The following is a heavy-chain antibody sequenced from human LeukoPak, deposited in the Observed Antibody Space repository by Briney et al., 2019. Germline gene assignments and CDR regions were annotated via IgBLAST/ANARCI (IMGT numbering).Heavy chain of an antibody. Sequence: SQTLSLTCTVSGGSTCSGGYYCSWIRQHPGKGLEWIGYIYYSGSTYYNPSLKSRVTISVDTSKNQFSLKLSSVTAADTAVYYCARAGYSGYLPDYWGQGTLVTVSS. CDR2: IYYSGST. D-gene: IGHD5-12*01. CDR1: GGSTCSGGYY. J-gene: IGHJ4*02. CDR3: ARAGYSGYLPDY. V-gene: IGHV4-31*03.